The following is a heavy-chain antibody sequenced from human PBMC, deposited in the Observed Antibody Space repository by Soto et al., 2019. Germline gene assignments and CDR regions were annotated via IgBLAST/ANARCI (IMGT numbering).Heavy chain of an antibody. Sequence: GSLRLSCEVSGFTFSAYGMHWVRQAPGKGLEWVAAISHDGTNKNYGDYVKGRFTISRDNSKKTLYLQMNSLRPEDTAVYYCAIIDSSASPPVYWGQGTLVTVSS. CDR1: GFTFSAYG. CDR2: ISHDGTNK. CDR3: AIIDSSASPPVY. J-gene: IGHJ4*02. V-gene: IGHV3-30*03. D-gene: IGHD3-22*01.